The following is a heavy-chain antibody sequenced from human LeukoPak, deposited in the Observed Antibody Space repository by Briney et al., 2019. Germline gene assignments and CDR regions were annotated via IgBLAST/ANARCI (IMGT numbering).Heavy chain of an antibody. V-gene: IGHV3-66*01. CDR1: GCTVSSNH. Sequence: PGGSLRLSCAASGCTVSSNHMSWVRQAPGKGLEWVSVIYSGGTIYYADSVKGRFTISRDNSKNTVYLEMNSLRAEDTAVYYCARDGENHYYDYWGQGTLVTVST. CDR3: ARDGENHYYDY. D-gene: IGHD7-27*01. CDR2: IYSGGTI. J-gene: IGHJ4*02.